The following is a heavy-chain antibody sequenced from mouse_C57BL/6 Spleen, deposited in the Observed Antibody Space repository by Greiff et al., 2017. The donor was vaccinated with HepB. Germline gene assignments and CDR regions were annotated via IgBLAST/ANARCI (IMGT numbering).Heavy chain of an antibody. J-gene: IGHJ2*01. V-gene: IGHV1-69*01. D-gene: IGHD1-1*01. CDR3: ARGSTVPDY. CDR1: GYTFTSYW. CDR2: IDPSDSYT. Sequence: QVQLKQPGAELVMPGASVKLSCKASGYTFTSYWMHWVKQRPGQGLEWIGEIDPSDSYTNYNQKFKGKSTLTVDKSSSTAYMQLSSLTSEDSAVYYCARGSTVPDYWGQGTTLTVSS.